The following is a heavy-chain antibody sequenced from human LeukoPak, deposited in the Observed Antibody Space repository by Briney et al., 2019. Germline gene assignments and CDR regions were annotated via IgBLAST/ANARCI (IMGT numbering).Heavy chain of an antibody. CDR1: GFTFSSYS. CDR3: AKSQTYYYDSSGYASP. V-gene: IGHV3-23*01. CDR2: ISGSGGST. D-gene: IGHD3-22*01. J-gene: IGHJ5*02. Sequence: GGSLRLSCAASGFTFSSYSMNWVRQAPGKGLEWVSAISGSGGSTYYADSVKGRFTISRDNSKNTLYLQMNSLRAEDTAVYYCAKSQTYYYDSSGYASPWGQGTLVTVSS.